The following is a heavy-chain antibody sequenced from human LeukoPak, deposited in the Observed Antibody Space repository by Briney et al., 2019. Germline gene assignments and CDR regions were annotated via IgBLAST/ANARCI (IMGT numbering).Heavy chain of an antibody. D-gene: IGHD2-2*01. Sequence: ASVKVSCKASGYTFTGYYIHWVRQAPGQGLEWMGWINPNSGGTNYAQKFQGRVTMTRDTSISTAYMELSRLRSDDTAVYYCAREDIVVVPAAMGWFDPWGQGTLVTVSS. CDR2: INPNSGGT. J-gene: IGHJ5*02. V-gene: IGHV1-2*02. CDR3: AREDIVVVPAAMGWFDP. CDR1: GYTFTGYY.